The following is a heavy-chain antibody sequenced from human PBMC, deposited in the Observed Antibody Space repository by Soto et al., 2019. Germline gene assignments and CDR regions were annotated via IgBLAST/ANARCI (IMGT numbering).Heavy chain of an antibody. CDR2: MNPNSGNT. CDR3: AREWRNTKYGGYGHYYYGMDV. Sequence: ASVKVSCKASGYTFTSYDINWVRQATGQGLEWMGWMNPNSGNTGYAQKFQGRVTMTRNTSISTAYMELSSLRSEDTAVYYCAREWRNTKYGGYGHYYYGMDVWGQGTTVTVSS. J-gene: IGHJ6*02. CDR1: GYTFTSYD. D-gene: IGHD5-12*01. V-gene: IGHV1-8*01.